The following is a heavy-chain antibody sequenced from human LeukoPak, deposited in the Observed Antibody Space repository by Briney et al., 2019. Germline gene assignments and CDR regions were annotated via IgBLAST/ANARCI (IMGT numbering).Heavy chain of an antibody. Sequence: ASVTVSCTASGYTFTIYYMHWVRQAPGQGLEWMGIINPSGGSTNYAQKFQGRVTMTRDTSTSTVYMELSSLRSEDTAVYYCARDLVGAPPGFDYWGQGTLVTVSS. CDR2: INPSGGST. J-gene: IGHJ4*02. V-gene: IGHV1-46*01. D-gene: IGHD1-26*01. CDR1: GYTFTIYY. CDR3: ARDLVGAPPGFDY.